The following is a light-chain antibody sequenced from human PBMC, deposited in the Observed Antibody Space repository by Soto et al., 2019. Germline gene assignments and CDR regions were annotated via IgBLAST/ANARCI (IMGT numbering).Light chain of an antibody. CDR2: DVT. CDR1: SSDVGGYNY. J-gene: IGLJ2*01. CDR3: SSYTRSATLV. V-gene: IGLV2-14*03. Sequence: QSALTQPASVSGSPGQSITISCTGSSSDVGGYNYVSWYQQHPDKAPKLIIYDVTNRPSGVSNRFSGSNSGNTASLTISGLQAEDEADYHCSSYTRSATLVFGGGTKLTVL.